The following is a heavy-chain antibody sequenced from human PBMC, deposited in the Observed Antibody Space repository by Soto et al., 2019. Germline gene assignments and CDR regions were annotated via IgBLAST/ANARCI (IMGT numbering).Heavy chain of an antibody. CDR3: ARVGAARVDAFDI. CDR1: GGSISRYY. Sequence: SETLSLTCTVSGGSISRYYWSWIRQPPGKGLEWIGYIYYSGSTNYNPSLKSRVTISVDTSKNQFSLKLSSVTAADTAVYYCARVGAARVDAFDIWGQGTMVTV. CDR2: IYYSGST. J-gene: IGHJ3*02. D-gene: IGHD6-6*01. V-gene: IGHV4-59*01.